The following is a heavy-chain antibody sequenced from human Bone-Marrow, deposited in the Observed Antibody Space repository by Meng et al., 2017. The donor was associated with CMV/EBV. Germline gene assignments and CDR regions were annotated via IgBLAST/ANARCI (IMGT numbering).Heavy chain of an antibody. CDR3: ARINDFWSGYSFAY. J-gene: IGHJ4*02. CDR2: INPNSGGT. V-gene: IGHV1-2*02. D-gene: IGHD3-3*01. CDR1: GYTFTGYY. Sequence: ASVKVSCKASGYTFTGYYMHWVRQAPGQGLEWMGWINPNSGGTNYAQKFQGRVTMTRDTSISTAYMELSRLRSDDTAVYYCARINDFWSGYSFAYWGQGTLVTVSS.